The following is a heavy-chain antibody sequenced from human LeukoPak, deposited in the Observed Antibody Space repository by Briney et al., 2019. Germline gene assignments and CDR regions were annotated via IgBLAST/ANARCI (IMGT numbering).Heavy chain of an antibody. Sequence: PQASVKVSCKASGYTFTSYAMHWVRQAPGQRLEWMGWISAYNGNTNYAQKLQGRVTMTTDTSTSTAYMELRSLRSDDTAVYYCAASIGTRGYWGQGTLVTVSS. CDR3: AASIGTRGY. V-gene: IGHV1-18*01. J-gene: IGHJ4*02. D-gene: IGHD1-1*01. CDR1: GYTFTSYA. CDR2: ISAYNGNT.